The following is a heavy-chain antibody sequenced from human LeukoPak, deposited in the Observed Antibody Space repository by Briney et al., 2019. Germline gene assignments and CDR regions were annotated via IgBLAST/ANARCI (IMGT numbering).Heavy chain of an antibody. J-gene: IGHJ4*02. Sequence: EASVTVSCKASGGTFSSYAISWVRQAPGQGLEWMGGIIPIFGTANYAQKFQGRVTITTDESTSTAYMELSSLRSEDTAVYYCASGSVSNPFDCWGQGTLVTVSS. CDR1: GGTFSSYA. CDR2: IIPIFGTA. V-gene: IGHV1-69*05. CDR3: ASGSVSNPFDC. D-gene: IGHD1-26*01.